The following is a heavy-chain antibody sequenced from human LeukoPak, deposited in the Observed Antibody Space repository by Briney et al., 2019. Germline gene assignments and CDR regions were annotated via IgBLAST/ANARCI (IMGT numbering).Heavy chain of an antibody. CDR3: ASQSYYYGMDV. V-gene: IGHV3-33*01. CDR2: IWYDGSNK. J-gene: IGHJ6*02. Sequence: GGSLRLSCAASGFTFSSYGMHWVRQAPGKGLEWVAVIWYDGSNKYYVDSVKGRFTISRDNSKNTLYLQMNSLRAEDTAVYYCASQSYYYGMDVWGQGTTVTVSS. CDR1: GFTFSSYG.